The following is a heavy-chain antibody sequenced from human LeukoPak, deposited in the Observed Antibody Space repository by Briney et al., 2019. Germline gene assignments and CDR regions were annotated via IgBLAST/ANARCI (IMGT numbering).Heavy chain of an antibody. CDR2: IGNDGNNK. V-gene: IGHV3-30*06. CDR3: ARDLRAAAAGTSPGY. D-gene: IGHD6-13*01. CDR1: GFTFSRFA. J-gene: IGHJ4*02. Sequence: PGGSLRLSCVASGFTFSRFAMHWVRQAPDKGLEWLTFIGNDGNNKYYADSVKGRFTISRDNSRNTLYLQMNSLRAEDTAVYYCARDLRAAAAGTSPGYWGQGTLVTVSS.